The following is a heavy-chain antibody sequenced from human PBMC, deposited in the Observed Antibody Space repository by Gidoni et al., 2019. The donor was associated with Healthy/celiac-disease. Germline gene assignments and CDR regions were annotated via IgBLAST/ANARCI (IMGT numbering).Heavy chain of an antibody. CDR1: GGSISSGAYY. J-gene: IGHJ5*02. V-gene: IGHV4-30-4*01. D-gene: IGHD2-15*01. Sequence: QVQLQESGPGLVKPSQTLSLTCTVSGGSISSGAYYWSWIRQPPGKGLEWIGYIYYSGSTYYNPSLKSRVTISVDTSKNQFSLKLSSVTAADTAVYYCATYESGYCSGGSCAGNWFDPWGQGTLVTVSS. CDR3: ATYESGYCSGGSCAGNWFDP. CDR2: IYYSGST.